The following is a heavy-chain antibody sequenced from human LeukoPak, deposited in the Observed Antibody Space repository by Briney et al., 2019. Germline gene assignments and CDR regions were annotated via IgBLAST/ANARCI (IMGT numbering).Heavy chain of an antibody. CDR2: INEGSTYT. CDR1: GFSFSSYS. CDR3: ARDDAATARASGMDV. V-gene: IGHV3-21*01. J-gene: IGHJ6*04. D-gene: IGHD6-6*01. Sequence: PGGSLRLSCAASGFSFSSYSMNWVRRAPGKGLEWVSYINEGSTYTYYAKSVKGRFTISRDNAKNSLYLQMNSLRGEDTAVYYCARDDAATARASGMDVWGKGTTVTVSS.